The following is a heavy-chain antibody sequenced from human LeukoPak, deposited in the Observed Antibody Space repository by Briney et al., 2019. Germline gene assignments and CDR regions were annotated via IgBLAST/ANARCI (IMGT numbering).Heavy chain of an antibody. D-gene: IGHD3-10*01. V-gene: IGHV3-23*01. J-gene: IGHJ4*02. CDR3: AKAGIWFGELFGLFDY. CDR2: ISGSGGST. CDR1: GFTFSSYA. Sequence: GGSLRLSCAASGFTFSSYAMSWVRQAPGKGLEWVSAISGSGGSTYYADSVKGRFTISRDNSKNTLYLQMNSLRAEDTAVYYCAKAGIWFGELFGLFDYWGQGTLVTASS.